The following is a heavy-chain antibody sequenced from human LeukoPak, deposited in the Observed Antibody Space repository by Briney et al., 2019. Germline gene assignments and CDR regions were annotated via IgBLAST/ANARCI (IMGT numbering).Heavy chain of an antibody. Sequence: PGGSLRLSCAVSGFTFSSYVMIWVRQAPGKGLEWVSAISGSGGSTYYADSVKGRFTISRDNSKTTLYLQMNSLRAGDTAVYYCATWTSDFDCWGQGTLVTVSS. CDR3: ATWTSDFDC. D-gene: IGHD3/OR15-3a*01. J-gene: IGHJ4*02. CDR1: GFTFSSYV. CDR2: ISGSGGST. V-gene: IGHV3-23*01.